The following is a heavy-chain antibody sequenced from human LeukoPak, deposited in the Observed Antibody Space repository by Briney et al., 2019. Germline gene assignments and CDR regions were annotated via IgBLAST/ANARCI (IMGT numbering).Heavy chain of an antibody. Sequence: SETLSLTCTVSGGSISSYYWSWIRQPPGKGLEWIGYIYYSGSTNYNPSLKSRVTISVDTSKNQFSLKLSSVTAADTAVYYCASSMGDFWSGSFDYWGQGTLVTVSS. J-gene: IGHJ4*02. CDR1: GGSISSYY. CDR3: ASSMGDFWSGSFDY. CDR2: IYYSGST. D-gene: IGHD3-3*01. V-gene: IGHV4-59*01.